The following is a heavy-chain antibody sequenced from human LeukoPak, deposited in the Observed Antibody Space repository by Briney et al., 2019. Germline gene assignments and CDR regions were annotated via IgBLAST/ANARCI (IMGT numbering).Heavy chain of an antibody. CDR1: GGSISSSSAY. V-gene: IGHV4-39*01. Sequence: SETLSLTCTVSGGSISSSSAYWGWIRQPPGKGLEWIGSIYYSKNTYYNPSLKSRVTISADTSKNQFSLTLGSVSATDTAVYYCVSPRGFSYGYFDYWGEGTLVTVSS. CDR2: IYYSKNT. J-gene: IGHJ4*02. CDR3: VSPRGFSYGYFDY. D-gene: IGHD5-18*01.